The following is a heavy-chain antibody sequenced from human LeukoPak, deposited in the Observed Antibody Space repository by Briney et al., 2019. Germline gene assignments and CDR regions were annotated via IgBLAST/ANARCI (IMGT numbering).Heavy chain of an antibody. J-gene: IGHJ4*02. Sequence: GGSLRLSCEASGFTFSNYWMNWVRQAPGKGLEWVSYISSSSSTIYYADSVKGRFTISRDNAKNSLYLQMNSLRDEDTAVYYCARALGITGTTDFDYWGQGTLVTVSS. D-gene: IGHD1-7*01. CDR3: ARALGITGTTDFDY. V-gene: IGHV3-48*02. CDR1: GFTFSNYW. CDR2: ISSSSSTI.